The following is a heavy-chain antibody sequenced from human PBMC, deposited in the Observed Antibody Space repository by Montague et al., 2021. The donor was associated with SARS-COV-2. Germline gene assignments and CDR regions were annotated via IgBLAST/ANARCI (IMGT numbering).Heavy chain of an antibody. CDR1: GGSLSGYY. D-gene: IGHD3-3*01. CDR3: ARGADYDFWSGFLGYKWFDP. CDR2: INHSGST. Sequence: SETLSLTCAVYGGSLSGYYWAWIRQTPAKGLEWIGEINHSGSTNYNPSLKSRLTNSVDTSKKQFSLKLNSMTAADTAVYYCARGADYDFWSGFLGYKWFDPWGLGTPVTVSS. J-gene: IGHJ5*02. V-gene: IGHV4-34*01.